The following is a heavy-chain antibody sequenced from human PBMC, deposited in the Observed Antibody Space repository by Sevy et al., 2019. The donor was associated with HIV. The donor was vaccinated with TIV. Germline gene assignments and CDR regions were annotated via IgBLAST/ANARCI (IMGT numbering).Heavy chain of an antibody. D-gene: IGHD6-19*01. CDR3: ARAGKGSGWYRYFQH. CDR2: INHSGST. V-gene: IGHV4-34*01. CDR1: GGSFSGYY. Sequence: TLSLTCAVYGGSFSGYYWSWIRQPPGKGLEWIGEINHSGSTNYNPSLKSRVTISVDTSKNQFSLKLSSVTAADTAVYYCARAGKGSGWYRYFQHWGQGTLVTVSS. J-gene: IGHJ1*01.